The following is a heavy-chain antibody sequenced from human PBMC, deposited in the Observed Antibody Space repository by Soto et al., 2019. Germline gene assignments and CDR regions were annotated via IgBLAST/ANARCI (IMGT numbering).Heavy chain of an antibody. CDR3: AREIERLLGY. CDR1: GFTFSSYA. CDR2: ISYDGSNK. Sequence: PGGSLRLSCAASGFTFSSYAMHWVRQAPGKGLEWVAVISYDGSNKYYADSVKGRFTISRDNSKNTLYLQMNSLRAEDTAVYYCAREIERLLGYWGQGTLVIVSS. D-gene: IGHD3-3*01. V-gene: IGHV3-30-3*01. J-gene: IGHJ4*02.